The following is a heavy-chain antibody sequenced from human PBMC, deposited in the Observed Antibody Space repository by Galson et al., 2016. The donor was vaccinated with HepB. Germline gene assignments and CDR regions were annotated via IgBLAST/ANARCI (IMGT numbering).Heavy chain of an antibody. CDR2: ISSSGSTI. J-gene: IGHJ4*02. D-gene: IGHD3-10*01. CDR3: ARYRNVLLWFGEPEDY. CDR1: GFTFSDYY. Sequence: SLRLSCAASGFTFSDYYMNWIRQAPGKGLEWVSSISSSGSTIYYADSVKGRFIISRDNAKNSLYLQMNSLRAEDTAVYYCARYRNVLLWFGEPEDYWGQGTLVSVSS. V-gene: IGHV3-11*01.